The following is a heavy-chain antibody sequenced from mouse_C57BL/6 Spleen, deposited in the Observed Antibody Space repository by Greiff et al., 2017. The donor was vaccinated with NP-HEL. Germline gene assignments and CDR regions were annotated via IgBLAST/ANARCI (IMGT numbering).Heavy chain of an antibody. V-gene: IGHV1-82*01. Sequence: QVQLQQSGPELVKPGASVKISCKASGYAFSSSWMNWVKQRPGKGLEWIGRIYPGDGDTNYNGKFKGKATLTADKSSSTAYMQLSSLTSEDSAVSSCARIITTVVAGRYFDVWGTGTTVTVSS. J-gene: IGHJ1*03. CDR2: IYPGDGDT. CDR3: ARIITTVVAGRYFDV. D-gene: IGHD1-1*01. CDR1: GYAFSSSW.